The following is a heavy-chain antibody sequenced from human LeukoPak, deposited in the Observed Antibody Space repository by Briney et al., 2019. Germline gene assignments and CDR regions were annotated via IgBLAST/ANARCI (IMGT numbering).Heavy chain of an antibody. CDR2: IFSSGIT. J-gene: IGHJ6*02. V-gene: IGHV4-4*07. CDR1: GGSMSTYY. Sequence: SETLSLTCTVSGGSMSTYYWTWIRQSAGEGLQWIGRIFSSGITDYNPSLKSRVTMSLDTSRNQISLELTSVSAADTAVYYCSRGLVYSSGYDHGSDVWGQGTTVTVSS. D-gene: IGHD6-19*01. CDR3: SRGLVYSSGYDHGSDV.